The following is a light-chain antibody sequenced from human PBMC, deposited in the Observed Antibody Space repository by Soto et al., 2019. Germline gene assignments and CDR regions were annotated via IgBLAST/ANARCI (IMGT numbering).Light chain of an antibody. V-gene: IGLV2-11*01. CDR3: CSYAGSYTLV. J-gene: IGLJ1*01. Sequence: QSVLTQPRSVSWSPGQSVTISCTGTSSDVGGYNYVSLYQQHPGKAPKLMIYDVSKRPSGVPDRFSGSKSGNTASLTISGLQAEDEADYYCCSYAGSYTLVFGTGTKVTVL. CDR1: SSDVGGYNY. CDR2: DVS.